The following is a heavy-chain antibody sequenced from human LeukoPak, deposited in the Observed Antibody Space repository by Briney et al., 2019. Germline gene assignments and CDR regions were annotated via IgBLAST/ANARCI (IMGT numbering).Heavy chain of an antibody. Sequence: GGSLRLSCAASGFTFDDYAMHWVRQAPGKGLEWVSGISWNSGSIGYADSVKGRFTISRDNAKNSLYLQMNSLRAEDTAVYYCARVPPRAIFGVVYGWGQGTLVTVSS. V-gene: IGHV3-9*01. CDR2: ISWNSGSI. CDR1: GFTFDDYA. J-gene: IGHJ4*02. CDR3: ARVPPRAIFGVVYG. D-gene: IGHD3-3*01.